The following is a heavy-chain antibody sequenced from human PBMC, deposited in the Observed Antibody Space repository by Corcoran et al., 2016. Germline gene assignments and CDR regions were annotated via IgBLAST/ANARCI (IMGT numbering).Heavy chain of an antibody. CDR3: AGASWQSGGQLVGAGHDY. V-gene: IGHV1-18*01. CDR2: ISAYNGNT. CDR1: GYTFTSYG. D-gene: IGHD6-6*01. J-gene: IGHJ4*02. Sequence: QVQLVQSGAEVKKPGASVKVSCKASGYTFTSYGISWVRQAPGQGLEWMGWISAYNGNTNYAQKLQGRVTMTTDTSTSTAYMELRSLRSDDTGVYYCAGASWQSGGQLVGAGHDYWGQGTLVTVSS.